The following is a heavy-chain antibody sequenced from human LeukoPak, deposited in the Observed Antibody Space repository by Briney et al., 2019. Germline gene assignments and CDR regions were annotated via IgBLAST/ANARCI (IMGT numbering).Heavy chain of an antibody. CDR3: AGGSGWLIDY. D-gene: IGHD6-19*01. CDR1: GFTFSSFW. CDR2: IEGDGSEK. V-gene: IGHV3-7*03. J-gene: IGHJ4*02. Sequence: GGSLRLSCAASGFTFSSFWMNRVRHTPGEGLEWVANIEGDGSEKNYMDSVKGRFTISRDNAKKSLHLQMNSLRAEDTGVYYCAGGSGWLIDYWGQGTLVTVSS.